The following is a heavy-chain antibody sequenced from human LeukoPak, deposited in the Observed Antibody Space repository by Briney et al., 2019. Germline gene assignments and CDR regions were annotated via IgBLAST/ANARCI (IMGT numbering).Heavy chain of an antibody. CDR2: INHSGST. CDR1: GGSFSGYY. V-gene: IGHV4-34*01. J-gene: IGHJ4*02. D-gene: IGHD1-7*01. Sequence: PSETLSLTCAVYGGSFSGYYWSWIRQPPGKGLEWIGEINHSGSTNYNPSLKSRVTISVDTSKNQFSLKLSSVTAADTAVYYCARLAGTTVDWGQGTLVTVSS. CDR3: ARLAGTTVD.